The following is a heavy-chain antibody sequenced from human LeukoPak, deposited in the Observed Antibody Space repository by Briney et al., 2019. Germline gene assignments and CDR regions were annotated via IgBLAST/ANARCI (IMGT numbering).Heavy chain of an antibody. D-gene: IGHD2-2*02. V-gene: IGHV4-4*09. J-gene: IGHJ6*03. Sequence: SENLSLTCTVSGGSISSYYWSWIRQPPGKGLEWIGYIYTSGSTNYNPSLKSRVTISVDTSKNQFSLKLSSVTAADTAVYYCARLGRYCSSTSCYSYYYYMDVWGKGTTVTVSS. CDR1: GGSISSYY. CDR3: ARLGRYCSSTSCYSYYYYMDV. CDR2: IYTSGST.